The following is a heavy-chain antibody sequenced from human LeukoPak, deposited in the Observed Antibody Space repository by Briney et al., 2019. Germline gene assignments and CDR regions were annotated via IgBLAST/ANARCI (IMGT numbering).Heavy chain of an antibody. CDR2: IYYSGST. CDR3: AGGRRDAYDYNY. V-gene: IGHV4-59*01. CDR1: GGSISSYY. D-gene: IGHD5-24*01. Sequence: SETLSLTCTVSGGSISSYYWSWIRQPPGKGLEWIGYIYYSGSTIYNPSLKSRVTISVDTSKNQFSLKLSSVTAADTAVYYCAGGRRDAYDYNYWGQGTLVTVSS. J-gene: IGHJ4*02.